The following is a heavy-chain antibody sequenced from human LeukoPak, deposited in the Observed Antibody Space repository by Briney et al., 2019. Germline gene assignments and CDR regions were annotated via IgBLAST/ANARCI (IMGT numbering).Heavy chain of an antibody. CDR2: IGYDGGNE. D-gene: IGHD3-22*01. V-gene: IGHV3-30*02. CDR3: AKDGRYYDSSGYLA. CDR1: GFTFSLYG. Sequence: GGSLRLSCAASGFTFSLYGIHWVRQAPGKGLEWVAFIGYDGGNEHYADSVKGRFTISRDNSKNTLSLQMNSLRAEDTAVYYCAKDGRYYDSSGYLAWGQGTLVTVSS. J-gene: IGHJ5*02.